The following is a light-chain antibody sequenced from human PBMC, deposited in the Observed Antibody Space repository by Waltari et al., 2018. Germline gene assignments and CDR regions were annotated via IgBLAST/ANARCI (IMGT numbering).Light chain of an antibody. CDR1: QSIASN. V-gene: IGKV1-39*01. CDR2: AAS. Sequence: DIQMTQSPSSLSASVGDRVTITCRARQSIASNLSWYQQKPGNAPKLLIYAASSLQSGVPSRFSARGSGTDFTLTISSLQREDFATYYCQQSYSSPRTFGQGTKVEVK. CDR3: QQSYSSPRT. J-gene: IGKJ1*01.